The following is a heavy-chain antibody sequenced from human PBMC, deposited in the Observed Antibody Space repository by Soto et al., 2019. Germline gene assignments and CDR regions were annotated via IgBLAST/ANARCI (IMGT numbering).Heavy chain of an antibody. CDR3: AKDLGYSDAFDI. CDR1: GFTFSSYG. J-gene: IGHJ3*02. CDR2: ISHDGSNK. D-gene: IGHD3-22*01. Sequence: GGSPRLSCAASGFTFSSYGMHWVRQAPGKGLEWVAVISHDGSNKYYADSVKGRFTISRDNSKNTLYLQMNSLRAEDTAVYYCAKDLGYSDAFDIWGQGTMVTVS. V-gene: IGHV3-30*18.